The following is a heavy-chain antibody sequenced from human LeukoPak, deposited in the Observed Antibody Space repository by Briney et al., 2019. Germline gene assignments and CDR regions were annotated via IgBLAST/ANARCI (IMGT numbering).Heavy chain of an antibody. J-gene: IGHJ4*02. Sequence: GGSLRLSCAASGFTFSSYSMNWVRQAPGKGLEWVSSISSSSSYIYYADSVKGRFTISRDNSKNTLYLQMNSLRAEDTAVYYCARAAAPVHYYDSSGYSDYWGQGTLVTVSS. CDR1: GFTFSSYS. D-gene: IGHD3-22*01. V-gene: IGHV3-21*01. CDR3: ARAAAPVHYYDSSGYSDY. CDR2: ISSSSSYI.